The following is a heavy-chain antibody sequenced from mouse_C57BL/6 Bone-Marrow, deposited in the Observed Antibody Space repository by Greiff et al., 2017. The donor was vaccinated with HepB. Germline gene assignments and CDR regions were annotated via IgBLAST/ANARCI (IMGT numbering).Heavy chain of an antibody. Sequence: EVKLVESGGDLVKPGGSLKLSCAASGFTFSSYGMSWVRQTPDKRLEWVATISSGGSYTYYPDSVKGRVTISRDKAKNTLYIQMSRRKSEDTAMYYVARQKGVLMYVGVGGTGTTVPVTS. CDR2: ISSGGSYT. D-gene: IGHD1-1*01. CDR3: ARQKGVLMYVGV. J-gene: IGHJ1*03. CDR1: GFTFSSYG. V-gene: IGHV5-6*01.